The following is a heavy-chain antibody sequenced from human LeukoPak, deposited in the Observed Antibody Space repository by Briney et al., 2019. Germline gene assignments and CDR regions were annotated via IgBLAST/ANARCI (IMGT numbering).Heavy chain of an antibody. V-gene: IGHV3-7*01. Sequence: GGSLRLSCAASGFTFSSYWMSWVRQAPGKGLEWEANIKQDGSEKYYVDSVKGRFTISRDNAKNSLYLQMNSLRAEDTAVYYCARGTSGWYRYYFDYWGQGTLVTVSS. CDR2: IKQDGSEK. CDR1: GFTFSSYW. CDR3: ARGTSGWYRYYFDY. D-gene: IGHD6-19*01. J-gene: IGHJ4*02.